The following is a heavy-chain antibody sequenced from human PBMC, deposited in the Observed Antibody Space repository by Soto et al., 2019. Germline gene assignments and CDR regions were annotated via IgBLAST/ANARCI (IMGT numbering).Heavy chain of an antibody. J-gene: IGHJ4*02. CDR1: AFTFSSYA. D-gene: IGHD3-22*01. V-gene: IGHV3-23*01. CDR2: ISGSGGST. CDR3: AKDPYYYDSSGYYSTTFFDY. Sequence: GGSLRLSCAASAFTFSSYAMSWVRQAPGEGLEWVSAISGSGGSTYYADSVKGRFTISRDNSKNTLYLQMNSLRAEDTAVYYCAKDPYYYDSSGYYSTTFFDYWGQGTLVTVPQ.